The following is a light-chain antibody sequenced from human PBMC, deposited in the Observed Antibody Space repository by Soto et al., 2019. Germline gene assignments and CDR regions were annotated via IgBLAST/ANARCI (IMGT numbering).Light chain of an antibody. V-gene: IGKV3-20*01. CDR3: QQFGSSPLT. Sequence: ELVLTQSPGTLSLSPGERATLCCRASQSLSSRNLAWYQQKPGQAPGLLIYGASSRATGIPDRFSGSGSGTDFTLTISRLEPEDFAVYYCQQFGSSPLTFGGGTKVDIK. J-gene: IGKJ4*01. CDR2: GAS. CDR1: QSLSSRN.